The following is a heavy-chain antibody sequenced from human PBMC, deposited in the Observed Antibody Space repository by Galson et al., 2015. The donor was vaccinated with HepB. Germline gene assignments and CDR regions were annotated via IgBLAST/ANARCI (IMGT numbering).Heavy chain of an antibody. CDR3: AKAGRDSNYDSDC. V-gene: IGHV3-23*01. J-gene: IGHJ4*02. CDR1: GFTFGGYP. CDR2: ISGNGGST. Sequence: SLRLSCAASGFTFGGYPMNWVRQAPGKGLEWVSAISGNGGSTFYADSVKGRFTISRDNSKNTLYLQMDSLRAEETAVYYCAKAGRDSNYDSDCWGQGTRVTVSS. D-gene: IGHD4-11*01.